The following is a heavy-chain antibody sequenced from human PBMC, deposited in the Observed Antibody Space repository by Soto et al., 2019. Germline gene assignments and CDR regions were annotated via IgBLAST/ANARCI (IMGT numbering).Heavy chain of an antibody. CDR2: INVGNGNT. CDR1: GYTFTDYA. CDR3: AREGAHYTPLDH. Sequence: APVKVSCKASGYTFTDYAIHWVRQAPGQGLEWMGWINVGNGNTGYSRKFQGRVTNARDMSASTAYIEVTSLTSEDTAIYYCAREGAHYTPLDHWGQGTLVTVS. D-gene: IGHD2-15*01. J-gene: IGHJ4*02. V-gene: IGHV1-3*01.